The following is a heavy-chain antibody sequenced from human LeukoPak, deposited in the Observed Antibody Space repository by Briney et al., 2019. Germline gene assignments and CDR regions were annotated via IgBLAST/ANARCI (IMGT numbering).Heavy chain of an antibody. CDR1: GGTFSSHA. J-gene: IGHJ4*02. CDR3: ARDAHYYGSGSYYNVPRDY. CDR2: INPNSGGT. D-gene: IGHD3-10*01. V-gene: IGHV1-2*02. Sequence: ASVKVSCKASGGTFSSHAISWVRQAPGQGLEWMGWINPNSGGTNYAQKFQGRVTMTRDTSISTAYMELSRLRSDDTAVYYCARDAHYYGSGSYYNVPRDYWGQGTLVTVSS.